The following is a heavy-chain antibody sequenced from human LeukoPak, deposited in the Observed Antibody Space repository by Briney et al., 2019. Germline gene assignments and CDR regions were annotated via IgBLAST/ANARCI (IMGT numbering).Heavy chain of an antibody. D-gene: IGHD2-2*01. V-gene: IGHV3-74*01. J-gene: IGHJ6*02. Sequence: GGSLRLSCVASGFTFSNYWLHWVRQAPGKGLEWVSRLNGGGSSTSSADSVKGRFTISRDNAKNSLYLQMNSLRAEDTAVYYCAREGCSSTSCQSYYGMDVWGQGTTVTVSS. CDR1: GFTFSNYW. CDR2: LNGGGSST. CDR3: AREGCSSTSCQSYYGMDV.